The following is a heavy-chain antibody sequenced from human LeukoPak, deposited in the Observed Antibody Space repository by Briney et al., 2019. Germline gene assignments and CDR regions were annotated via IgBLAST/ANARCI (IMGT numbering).Heavy chain of an antibody. J-gene: IGHJ3*02. D-gene: IGHD3-10*01. Sequence: SETLSLTCTGSGGSISSYYWSWIRQPPGKGLEWIGYIYYSGSTNYNPSLKSRVTISVDTSKNQFSLKLSSVTAADTAVYYCARHMVDHDAFDIWGQGTMVTVSS. CDR3: ARHMVDHDAFDI. CDR2: IYYSGST. V-gene: IGHV4-59*08. CDR1: GGSISSYY.